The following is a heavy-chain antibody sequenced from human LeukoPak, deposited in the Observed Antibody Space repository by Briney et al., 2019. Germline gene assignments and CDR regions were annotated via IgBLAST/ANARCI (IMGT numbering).Heavy chain of an antibody. V-gene: IGHV1-69*04. Sequence: SVKDSCKASGGTFSSSAISWVRQAPGQGLEWMGRIIPTLGIANYAQKFQGRVTITADKSTSTAYMELSSLRSEDTAVYYCARSPGYSSSWYEPPTYYFDYWGQGTLVTVSS. D-gene: IGHD6-13*01. CDR2: IIPTLGIA. CDR1: GGTFSSSA. CDR3: ARSPGYSSSWYEPPTYYFDY. J-gene: IGHJ4*02.